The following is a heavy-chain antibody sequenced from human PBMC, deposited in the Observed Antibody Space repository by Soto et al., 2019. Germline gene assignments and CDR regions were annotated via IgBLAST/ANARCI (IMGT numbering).Heavy chain of an antibody. CDR2: IYNSGSN. D-gene: IGHD6-6*01. J-gene: IGHJ4*02. Sequence: PSETLSLTCTVSGGSVSSGSYYWSWIRQPPGKGLEWIGYIYNSGSNNYSPAHKSRVTISVDTSKNQFSLKLSSVTAEDTAVYYCAREYSSSNSIDYWGQGTLVTVSS. CDR1: GGSVSSGSYY. V-gene: IGHV4-61*01. CDR3: AREYSSSNSIDY.